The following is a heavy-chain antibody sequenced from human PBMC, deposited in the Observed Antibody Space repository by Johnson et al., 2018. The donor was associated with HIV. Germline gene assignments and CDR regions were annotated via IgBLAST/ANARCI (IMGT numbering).Heavy chain of an antibody. CDR3: AKVSGGVTRDFDI. J-gene: IGHJ3*02. Sequence: QVLLVESGGGLVQPGGSLRLSCAASGFTFSSYAMHWVRQAPGKGLEWVAVISYDGSNKYYADSVKGRFTISRDNSKNTLYLQMNSLRAEDTAVYYCAKVSGGVTRDFDIWGQVTMVTVSS. CDR2: ISYDGSNK. D-gene: IGHD1-26*01. CDR1: GFTFSSYA. V-gene: IGHV3-30*04.